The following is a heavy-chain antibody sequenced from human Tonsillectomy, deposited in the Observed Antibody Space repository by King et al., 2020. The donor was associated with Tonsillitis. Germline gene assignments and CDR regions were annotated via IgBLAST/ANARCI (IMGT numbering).Heavy chain of an antibody. Sequence: VQLQESGGGLVKPGGSLRLSCAASGFTFSSYSMNWVRQAPGKGLEWVSSISSSSSYIYYADSVKGRFTISRDNAKNSLYLQMNSLRAEDTAVYYCARERVAAAVYAFYIWGQGTMVTVSS. J-gene: IGHJ3*02. V-gene: IGHV3-21*01. D-gene: IGHD6-13*01. CDR2: ISSSSSYI. CDR3: ARERVAAAVYAFYI. CDR1: GFTFSSYS.